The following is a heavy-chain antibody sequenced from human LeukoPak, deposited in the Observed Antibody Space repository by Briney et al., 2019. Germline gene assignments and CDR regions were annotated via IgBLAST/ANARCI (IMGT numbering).Heavy chain of an antibody. CDR1: GYTFTSYG. CDR3: AREGRGFGVVIETGDY. J-gene: IGHJ4*02. V-gene: IGHV1-18*01. Sequence: GASVKVSCKASGYTFTSYGISWVRQAPGQGLEWMGWISAYNGNTNYAQKLQGRVTMTTDTSTSTAYMELRSLRSDDTAVYYCAREGRGFGVVIETGDYWGQGTLVTVSS. CDR2: ISAYNGNT. D-gene: IGHD3-3*01.